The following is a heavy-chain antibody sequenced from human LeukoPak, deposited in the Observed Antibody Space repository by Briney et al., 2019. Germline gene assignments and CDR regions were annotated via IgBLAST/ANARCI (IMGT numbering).Heavy chain of an antibody. D-gene: IGHD3-10*01. Sequence: SETLSLTCTVSGGSISSYYWSWIRQPPAKGLEWIGYIYYSGSTNYNPSLKSRVTISVDTSKNQFSLKLSSVTAADTAVYYCAREAQAGNFDYWGQGTLVTVSS. CDR3: AREAQAGNFDY. V-gene: IGHV4-59*01. J-gene: IGHJ4*02. CDR1: GGSISSYY. CDR2: IYYSGST.